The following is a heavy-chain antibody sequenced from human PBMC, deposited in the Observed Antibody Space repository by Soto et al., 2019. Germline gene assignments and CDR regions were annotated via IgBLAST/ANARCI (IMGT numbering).Heavy chain of an antibody. Sequence: QVQLVQSGAEVKKPGASVKVSCKASGYTFTSYGISWVRQAPGQGLEWMGWISAYNGNTNYAQKLQGRVTMTTDTATSTAYMELRSLRSDDTAVYYCARDLWGSGWHYYYYMDVWGKGTTVTVSS. D-gene: IGHD3-16*01. CDR2: ISAYNGNT. CDR1: GYTFTSYG. CDR3: ARDLWGSGWHYYYYMDV. V-gene: IGHV1-18*01. J-gene: IGHJ6*03.